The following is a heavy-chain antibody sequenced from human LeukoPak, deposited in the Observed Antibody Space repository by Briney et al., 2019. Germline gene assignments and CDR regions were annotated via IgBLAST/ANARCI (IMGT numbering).Heavy chain of an antibody. CDR3: AKFSTGEGSFDY. V-gene: IGHV3-7*01. D-gene: IGHD7-27*01. CDR2: IKQDGSEK. Sequence: GGSLRLSCAASGFTFSSYWMSWVRQAPGKGLEWVANIKQDGSEKYYADSVKGRFTISRDNSKNTLYLQMNSLRAEDTAVYYCAKFSTGEGSFDYWGQGTLVTVSS. J-gene: IGHJ4*02. CDR1: GFTFSSYW.